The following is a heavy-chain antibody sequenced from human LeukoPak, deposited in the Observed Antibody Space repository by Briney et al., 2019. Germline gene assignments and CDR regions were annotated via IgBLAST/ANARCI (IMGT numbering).Heavy chain of an antibody. CDR1: GYTFTSYD. CDR2: MNPNSGNT. V-gene: IGHV1-8*02. CDR3: ARFVRGVIVGSHYMDV. J-gene: IGHJ4*02. D-gene: IGHD3-10*01. Sequence: GASVKVSCKASGYTFTSYDINWVRQATGQGLEWMGWMNPNSGNTGYAQKFQGRVTMTRNTSISTAYMELSSLRSEDTAVYYCARFVRGVIVGSHYMDVWGQGTLATVSS.